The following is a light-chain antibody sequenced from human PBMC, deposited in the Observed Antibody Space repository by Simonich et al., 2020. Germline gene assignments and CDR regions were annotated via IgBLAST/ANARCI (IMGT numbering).Light chain of an antibody. CDR1: NIGSKS. V-gene: IGLV3-21*03. CDR3: QVWDSSSEHWV. CDR2: DDS. J-gene: IGLJ3*02. Sequence: SYVLTQPPSVSVAPGKTARITCGGNNIGSKSVHWYQQKPGQAPVLVVYDDSDRPAGIPGRFSGSNSGNTATLTISRVEAGDEADYYCQVWDSSSEHWVFGGGTKLTVL.